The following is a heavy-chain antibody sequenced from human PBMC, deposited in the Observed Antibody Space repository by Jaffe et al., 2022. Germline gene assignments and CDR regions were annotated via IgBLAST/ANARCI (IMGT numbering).Heavy chain of an antibody. J-gene: IGHJ6*03. Sequence: EVQLLESGGGLVQPGGSLRLSCAASGFTFSSYAMSWVRQAPGKGLEWVSAISGSGGSTYYADSVKGRFTISRDNSKNTLYLQMNSLRAEDTAVYYCAKGGYRCSGGSCYPGGLYYYYYMDVWGKGTTVTVSS. D-gene: IGHD2-15*01. V-gene: IGHV3-23*01. CDR1: GFTFSSYA. CDR3: AKGGYRCSGGSCYPGGLYYYYYMDV. CDR2: ISGSGGST.